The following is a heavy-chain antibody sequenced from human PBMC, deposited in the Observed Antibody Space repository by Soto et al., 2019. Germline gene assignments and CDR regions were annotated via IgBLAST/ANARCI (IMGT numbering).Heavy chain of an antibody. CDR2: IYHGGTT. J-gene: IGHJ4*01. CDR1: GYSIRSGSS. Sequence: SETRSLPCPVSGYSIRSGSSGAWIRQPPGKGPEWIASIYHGGTTFYNPSLKSRITISVDTSNNQFSLKLTSVTAADTAVYYCARVHVMVVAGSTFDYWGHGTLVTVSS. V-gene: IGHV4-38-2*01. CDR3: ARVHVMVVAGSTFDY. D-gene: IGHD6-19*01.